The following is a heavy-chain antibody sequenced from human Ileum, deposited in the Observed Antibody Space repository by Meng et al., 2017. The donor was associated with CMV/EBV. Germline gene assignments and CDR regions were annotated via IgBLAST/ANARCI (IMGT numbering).Heavy chain of an antibody. CDR1: GGSIRGFY. CDR2: IYYSGIT. Sequence: SETLSLTCTVSGGSIRGFYWSWVRQPPGKGLEWIGYIYYSGITIYNPSLKSRVTISVDTSKSQFSLRLSAVTAADTAVYYCARAGNYSTAVWRQGTTVTVSS. CDR3: ARAGNYSTAV. J-gene: IGHJ6*02. V-gene: IGHV4-59*01.